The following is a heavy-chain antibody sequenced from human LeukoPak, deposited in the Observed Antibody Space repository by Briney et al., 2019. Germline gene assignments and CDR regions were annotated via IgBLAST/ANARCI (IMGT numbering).Heavy chain of an antibody. Sequence: GGSLRLSCAASGFTFSSYGMHWVRQAPGKGLEWVAFIRYDGSNKYYADSVKGRFTTSRDNSKNTLYLQMNSLRAEDTAVYYCAKGFSATVTTPNFDYWGQGTLVTVSS. CDR2: IRYDGSNK. CDR1: GFTFSSYG. J-gene: IGHJ4*02. V-gene: IGHV3-30*02. CDR3: AKGFSATVTTPNFDY. D-gene: IGHD4-11*01.